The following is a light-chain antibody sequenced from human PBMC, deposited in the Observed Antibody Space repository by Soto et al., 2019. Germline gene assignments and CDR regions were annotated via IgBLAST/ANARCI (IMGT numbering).Light chain of an antibody. J-gene: IGLJ2*01. Sequence: QLVLTQSPSASASLGASVKLTCTLSSGHSNYSIAWHQQLPEKGPRYLMKVNSDGSHSKGDGIPDRFSGSSSGAERYLTISSLQSEDEADYSCQTWDTGIVLFGGGTQLTVL. CDR2: VNSDGSH. V-gene: IGLV4-69*01. CDR3: QTWDTGIVL. CDR1: SGHSNYS.